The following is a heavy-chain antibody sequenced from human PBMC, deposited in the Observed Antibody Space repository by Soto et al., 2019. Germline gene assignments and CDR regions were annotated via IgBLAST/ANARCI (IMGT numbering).Heavy chain of an antibody. J-gene: IGHJ6*02. V-gene: IGHV1-3*01. CDR2: INAGNGNT. Sequence: ASVKVSCKASGYTFTSCAMHWVRQAPGQRLEWMGWINAGNGNTKYSQKFQGRVTITRDTSASTAYMELSSLRSEDTAVYYCARKTVNYDSSGYYYVYGMDVWGQGTTVTVSS. CDR3: ARKTVNYDSSGYYYVYGMDV. CDR1: GYTFTSCA. D-gene: IGHD3-22*01.